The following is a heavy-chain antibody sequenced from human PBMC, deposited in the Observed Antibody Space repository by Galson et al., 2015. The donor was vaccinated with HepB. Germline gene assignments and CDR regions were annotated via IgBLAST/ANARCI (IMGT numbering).Heavy chain of an antibody. J-gene: IGHJ3*01. CDR2: ISYDGGNK. CDR1: GFPFTDYA. D-gene: IGHD3-3*01. CDR3: ARDIKYYDFWTDYGYYFYGADV. V-gene: IGHV3-30-3*01. Sequence: SLRLSCAASGFPFTDYAMHWVRQAPGKGLEWVAGISYDGGNKYYADSVKGRFTISRDNSKNTLFLEINSLRAEDTAVYYCARDIKYYDFWTDYGYYFYGADVWCQGTTVTVSS.